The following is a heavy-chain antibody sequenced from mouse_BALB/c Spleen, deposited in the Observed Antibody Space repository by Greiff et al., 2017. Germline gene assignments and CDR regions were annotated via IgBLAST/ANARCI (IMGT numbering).Heavy chain of an antibody. CDR2: IRNKANGYTT. Sequence: EVKLVESGGGLVQPGGSLRLSCATSGFTFTDYYMSWVRQPPGKALEWLGFIRNKANGYTTEYSASVKGRFTISRDNSQSILYLQMNALRAEDTAIYYCARDDDGLLDYWGQGTTLTVSS. J-gene: IGHJ2*01. CDR3: ARDDDGLLDY. D-gene: IGHD2-3*01. V-gene: IGHV7-3*02. CDR1: GFTFTDYY.